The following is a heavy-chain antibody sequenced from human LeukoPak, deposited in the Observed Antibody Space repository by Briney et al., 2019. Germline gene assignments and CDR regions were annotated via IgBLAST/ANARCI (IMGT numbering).Heavy chain of an antibody. CDR2: IRYDGSNK. J-gene: IGHJ4*02. CDR3: AKDPSRSILTGYYKDGNWGMVDY. Sequence: GGSLRLSCAASGFTFSSYGMHWVRQAPGKGLEWVAFIRYDGSNKYYADSVKGRFTISRDNSKNTLYLQMNSLRAEDTAVYYCAKDPSRSILTGYYKDGNWGMVDYWGQGTLVTVSS. D-gene: IGHD3-9*01. CDR1: GFTFSSYG. V-gene: IGHV3-30*02.